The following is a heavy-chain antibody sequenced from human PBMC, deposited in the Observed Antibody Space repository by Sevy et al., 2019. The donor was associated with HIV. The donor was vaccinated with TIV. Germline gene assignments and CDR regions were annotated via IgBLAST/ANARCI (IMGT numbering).Heavy chain of an antibody. J-gene: IGHJ4*02. CDR2: IHSDDTT. CDR3: ARGKSGYGYALNY. V-gene: IGHV3-66*01. Sequence: RLSCAASGFTVNSNYMTWVRQAPGKGLEGVSVIHSDDTTYHADSVKDRFTISRDNFKNTLYLHMSSLRAEDTAVYYCARGKSGYGYALNYWGQGTLVTVSS. D-gene: IGHD5-18*01. CDR1: GFTVNSNY.